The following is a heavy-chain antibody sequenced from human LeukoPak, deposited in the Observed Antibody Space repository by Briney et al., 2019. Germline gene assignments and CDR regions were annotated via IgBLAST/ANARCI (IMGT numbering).Heavy chain of an antibody. V-gene: IGHV1-45*02. J-gene: IGHJ3*02. CDR2: ITPFNGNT. Sequence: SVKVSCKASGYTFTYRYLHWVRQAPGQALEWMGWITPFNGNTNYAQQSQDRVTITRDRSRNTVYMELNSLRFEDTAMYYCARSPFSGDDDAFDIWGQGTMVTVSS. CDR1: GYTFTYRY. CDR3: ARSPFSGDDDAFDI. D-gene: IGHD5-12*01.